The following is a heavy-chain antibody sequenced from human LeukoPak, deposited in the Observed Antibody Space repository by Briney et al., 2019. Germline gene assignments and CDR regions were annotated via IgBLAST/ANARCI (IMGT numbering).Heavy chain of an antibody. CDR3: ARDMTGGIWARATSFDH. CDR1: GYTFSAFY. Sequence: ASVKVSCKTSGYTFSAFYMHWVRQAPGQGPEWMGWINPDSGGSEYGQKFQGRVAFTSDTSSTTIYMEVRSLKSDDTAVYYCARDMTGGIWARATSFDHWGQGTLVTVSS. J-gene: IGHJ4*02. D-gene: IGHD1-14*01. V-gene: IGHV1-2*02. CDR2: INPDSGGS.